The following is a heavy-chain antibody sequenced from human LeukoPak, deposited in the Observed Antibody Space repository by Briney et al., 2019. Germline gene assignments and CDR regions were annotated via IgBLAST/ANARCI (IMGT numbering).Heavy chain of an antibody. D-gene: IGHD4-17*01. Sequence: QTGGSLRLSCAASGFTFSSYAMHWVRQAPGKGLEYVSAISSNGGSTYYANSVKGRFTISRDNSKNTLYLQMNSLRAEDTAVYYCAMGSDYAPYGWGQGTLVTVSS. CDR1: GFTFSSYA. CDR2: ISSNGGST. V-gene: IGHV3-64*01. CDR3: AMGSDYAPYG. J-gene: IGHJ4*02.